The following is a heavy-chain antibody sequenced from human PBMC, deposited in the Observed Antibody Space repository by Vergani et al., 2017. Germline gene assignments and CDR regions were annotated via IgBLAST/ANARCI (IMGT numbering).Heavy chain of an antibody. J-gene: IGHJ6*03. V-gene: IGHV3-30*18. Sequence: QVQLVESGGGVVQPGRSLRLSCAASGFTFSSYGMHWVRQAPGKGLEWVAVISYDGSNKYYADSVKGRFTISRDNSKNTLYLQMNSLRAEETAVYYCAKVXSSGWFIQEYYYYYYMDVWGKGTTVTVSS. CDR2: ISYDGSNK. CDR3: AKVXSSGWFIQEYYYYYYMDV. D-gene: IGHD6-19*01. CDR1: GFTFSSYG.